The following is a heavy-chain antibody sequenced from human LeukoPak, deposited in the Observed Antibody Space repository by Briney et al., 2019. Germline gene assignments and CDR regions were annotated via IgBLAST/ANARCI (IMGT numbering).Heavy chain of an antibody. CDR1: GGSMNSYY. CDR2: IYSRGSA. CDR3: ARGGSSWNNWFDP. Sequence: SETLSLPCSVSGGSMNSYYWSWLRQPAGKGLEWIGRIYSRGSANYNPSLKSRVIMSVDTTKNQFSLKLSSMTAPATAVYYCARGGSSWNNWFDPWGQGTLVTVSS. V-gene: IGHV4-4*07. J-gene: IGHJ5*02. D-gene: IGHD6-13*01.